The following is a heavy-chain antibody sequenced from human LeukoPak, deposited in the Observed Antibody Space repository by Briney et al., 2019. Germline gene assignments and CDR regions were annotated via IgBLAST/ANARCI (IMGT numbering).Heavy chain of an antibody. CDR2: ISGSGGST. Sequence: GGSLRLSCAASGFTFTNYAMSWVRQAPGKGLEWVSAISGSGGSTYYADSVKGRFTISRDNSKNTLYLQMNSLRAEDTAVYYCAKGTYYYDSSGYHDYWGQGTLVTVSS. V-gene: IGHV3-23*01. CDR3: AKGTYYYDSSGYHDY. D-gene: IGHD3-22*01. CDR1: GFTFTNYA. J-gene: IGHJ4*02.